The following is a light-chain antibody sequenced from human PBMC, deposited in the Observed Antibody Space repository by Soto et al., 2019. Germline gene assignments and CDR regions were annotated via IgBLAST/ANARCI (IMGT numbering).Light chain of an antibody. CDR2: EVT. Sequence: QSVLTQPASVSGSPGQSITISCTGTSSDVGRYNLVSWYQQYPGKAPKIMIYEVTNRPSGVSNRFSGSKSGNTASLTISGLQAEDEADYHCCSYAGSSTLVFGGGTKLTVL. CDR1: SSDVGRYNL. V-gene: IGLV2-23*02. CDR3: CSYAGSSTLV. J-gene: IGLJ2*01.